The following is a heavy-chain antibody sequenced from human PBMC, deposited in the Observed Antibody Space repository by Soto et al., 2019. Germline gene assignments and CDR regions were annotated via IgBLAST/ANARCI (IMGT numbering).Heavy chain of an antibody. V-gene: IGHV4-34*01. CDR1: XGSLSGSY. D-gene: IGHD2-15*01. J-gene: IGHJ4*02. CDR2: IHHSGST. CDR3: ASPGYCSDGTCYPDY. Sequence: SETLSLTCAVXXGSLSGSYWSWIRQPPGTGLEWIGEIHHSGSTYYNPSLKSRVTLSVDTSKNQFSLKLNSVTAADTAVYYCASPGYCSDGTCYPDYWGQGTLVTVSS.